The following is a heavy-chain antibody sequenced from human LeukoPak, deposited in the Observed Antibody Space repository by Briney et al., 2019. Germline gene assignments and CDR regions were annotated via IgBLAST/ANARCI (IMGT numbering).Heavy chain of an antibody. J-gene: IGHJ3*02. Sequence: SETLSLTCTVSGGSISSSSYYWGWIRQPPGKGLEWIGSIYYSGSTYYNPSLKSRVTISVDTSKNQFSLKLSSVTAADTAVYYCARYRWSDAFDIWGQGTMVTVSS. D-gene: IGHD2-8*02. V-gene: IGHV4-39*07. CDR3: ARYRWSDAFDI. CDR2: IYYSGST. CDR1: GGSISSSSYY.